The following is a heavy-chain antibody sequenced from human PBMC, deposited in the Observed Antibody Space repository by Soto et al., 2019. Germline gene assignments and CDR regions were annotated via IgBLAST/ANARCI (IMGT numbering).Heavy chain of an antibody. D-gene: IGHD3-10*01. CDR1: GGSFSGYY. CDR2: INHSGST. J-gene: IGHJ6*02. CDR3: AGVNDGSGNYYYGMDV. V-gene: IGHV4-34*01. Sequence: QVQLQQWGAGLLKPSETLSLTCAVYGGSFSGYYWSWIRQPPGKGLEWIGEINHSGSTNYNPSLKSRVTISVDTSKNQFSLKLSSVTAADTAVYYCAGVNDGSGNYYYGMDVWGQGTTVTVSS.